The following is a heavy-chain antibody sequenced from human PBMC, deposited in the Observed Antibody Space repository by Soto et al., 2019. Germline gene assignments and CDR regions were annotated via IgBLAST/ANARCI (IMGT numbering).Heavy chain of an antibody. V-gene: IGHV4-59*08. D-gene: IGHD3-3*01. Sequence: SETLSLTCTFSGGSIRSYYWSLIRQSPGKGLEWIGYVYYSGSTKYNPSLKSRVTISVDSSKNQFSLKLDSVTAADTAVYYCARLGGYYQAFDHWGQGTLVTVSS. CDR1: GGSIRSYY. CDR2: VYYSGST. J-gene: IGHJ4*02. CDR3: ARLGGYYQAFDH.